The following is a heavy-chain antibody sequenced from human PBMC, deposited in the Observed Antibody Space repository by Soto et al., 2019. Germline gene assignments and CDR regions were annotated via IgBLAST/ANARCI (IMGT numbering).Heavy chain of an antibody. V-gene: IGHV3-23*01. J-gene: IGHJ4*02. CDR1: GFTFRNYA. D-gene: IGHD5-12*01. CDR2: ISGSGGST. CDR3: AKGPLGSGNDIDY. Sequence: EVQLLDSGGGLVQPGGSLRLSCAASGFTFRNYAMNWVRQAPGKGLEWVSSISGSGGSTYYADSVKGRFTISRDKSKNTRDMPMSSLKAENKTVYDEAKGPLGSGNDIDYWGQETLVTV.